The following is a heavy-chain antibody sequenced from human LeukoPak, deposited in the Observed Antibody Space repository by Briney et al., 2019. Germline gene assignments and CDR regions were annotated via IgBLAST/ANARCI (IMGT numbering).Heavy chain of an antibody. V-gene: IGHV1-46*01. CDR3: ARGGDCSSTSCYRGYWFDP. CDR1: GYTFTSYY. J-gene: IGHJ5*02. Sequence: ASVKVSCKASGYTFTSYYMHWVRQAPGQGLEWMGIINPSGGSTSYAQKFQGRVTMTRDTSISTAYMELSSLRSEDTAVYYCARGGDCSSTSCYRGYWFDPWGQGTLVTVSS. D-gene: IGHD2-2*02. CDR2: INPSGGST.